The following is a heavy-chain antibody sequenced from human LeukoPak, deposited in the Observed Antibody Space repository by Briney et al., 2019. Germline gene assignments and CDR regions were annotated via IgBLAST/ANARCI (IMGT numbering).Heavy chain of an antibody. J-gene: IGHJ4*02. CDR3: ARDGSTVTNYYFDY. CDR2: ISSSSSYI. Sequence: PGGSLRLSCAASGFTFCSYSMNWVRQAPGKGLEWVSSISSSSSYIYYADSVKGRFTISRDNAKNSLYLQMNTLRAENTAVYYCARDGSTVTNYYFDYWGQGTLVTVSS. D-gene: IGHD4-17*01. CDR1: GFTFCSYS. V-gene: IGHV3-21*01.